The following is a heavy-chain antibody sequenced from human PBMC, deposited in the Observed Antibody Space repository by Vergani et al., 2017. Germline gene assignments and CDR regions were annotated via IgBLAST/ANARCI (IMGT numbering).Heavy chain of an antibody. Sequence: EVQLVESGGGLVKPGGSLRLSCAASGFTFSSYSMNWVRQAPGKGLEWVSSISSSSSYIYYADSVKGRFTISRDNAKNSLYLQMNSLRAEDTAVYYCARWGTCSGGSCYSSYYYYYMDVWGKGTTVTVSS. J-gene: IGHJ6*03. D-gene: IGHD2-15*01. V-gene: IGHV3-21*01. CDR3: ARWGTCSGGSCYSSYYYYYMDV. CDR1: GFTFSSYS. CDR2: ISSSSSYI.